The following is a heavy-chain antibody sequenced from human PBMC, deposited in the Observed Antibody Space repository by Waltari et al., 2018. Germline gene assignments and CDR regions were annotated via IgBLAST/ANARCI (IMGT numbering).Heavy chain of an antibody. Sequence: EVQLVESGGGLVQPGRSLRLSCAASGFTFDDYAMHWVRQAPGKGLEWVSGISWNSGSICYADSVKGRFTISRDNAKNSLYLQMNSLRAEDMALYYCAKGVLRYFDWFQREDAFDIWGQGTMVTVSS. CDR2: ISWNSGSI. CDR3: AKGVLRYFDWFQREDAFDI. V-gene: IGHV3-9*03. J-gene: IGHJ3*02. D-gene: IGHD3-9*01. CDR1: GFTFDDYA.